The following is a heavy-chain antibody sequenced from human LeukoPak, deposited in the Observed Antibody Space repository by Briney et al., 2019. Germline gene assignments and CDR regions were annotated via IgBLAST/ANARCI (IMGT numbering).Heavy chain of an antibody. V-gene: IGHV4-34*01. D-gene: IGHD3-10*01. CDR1: GGSFSGYY. CDR2: INHSGST. J-gene: IGHJ5*02. Sequence: SETLSLTCAVYGGSFSGYYWSWIRQPPGKGLEWIGEINHSGSTNYNPSLKSRVTISVDTSKNQFSLKLSSVTAADTAVYYCARRTYPYYGSGSPWLDPWGQGTLVTVSS. CDR3: ARRTYPYYGSGSPWLDP.